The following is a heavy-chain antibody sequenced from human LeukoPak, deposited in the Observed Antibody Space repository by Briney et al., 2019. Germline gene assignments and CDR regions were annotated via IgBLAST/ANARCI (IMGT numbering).Heavy chain of an antibody. Sequence: ASVKVSCKASGYTFTSYGISWVRQAPGQGLEWMGWISAYNGNTNYAQKLQGRVTMTTDTSTSTAYMELRSLRSDDTAVYYCARDHEYYDFWSGYYGAFNPWGQGTLVTVSS. CDR2: ISAYNGNT. CDR3: ARDHEYYDFWSGYYGAFNP. CDR1: GYTFTSYG. J-gene: IGHJ5*02. D-gene: IGHD3-3*01. V-gene: IGHV1-18*01.